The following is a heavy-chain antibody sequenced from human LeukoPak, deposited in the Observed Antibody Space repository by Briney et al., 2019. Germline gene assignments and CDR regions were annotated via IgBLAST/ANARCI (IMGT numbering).Heavy chain of an antibody. D-gene: IGHD6-6*01. J-gene: IGHJ4*02. CDR1: GFTFSSNS. CDR2: IYSDNT. V-gene: IGHV3-53*01. Sequence: GGSLRLSCTVSGFTFSSNSMSWVRQAPGKGLEWVSFIYSDNTHYSDSVKGRFTISRDNSKNTLYLQMNSLRAEDTAVYYCATTIGARLMYFDYWGQGTLVTVSS. CDR3: ATTIGARLMYFDY.